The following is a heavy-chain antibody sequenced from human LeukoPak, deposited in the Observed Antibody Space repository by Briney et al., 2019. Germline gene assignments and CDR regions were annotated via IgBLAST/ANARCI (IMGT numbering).Heavy chain of an antibody. Sequence: GGSLRLSCAASGFTFSDYYMSWIRQAPGKGLEWVSYISSSGSTIYYADSVKGRFTISRDNAKNSLYLQMNSLRAEDTAVYYYASFPPLTGDFDYWGQGTLVTVSS. CDR2: ISSSGSTI. CDR3: ASFPPLTGDFDY. CDR1: GFTFSDYY. J-gene: IGHJ4*02. V-gene: IGHV3-11*04. D-gene: IGHD7-27*01.